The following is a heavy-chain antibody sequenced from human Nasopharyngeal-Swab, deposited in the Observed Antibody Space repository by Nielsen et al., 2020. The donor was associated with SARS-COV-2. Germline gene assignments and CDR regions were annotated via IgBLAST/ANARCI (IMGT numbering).Heavy chain of an antibody. CDR2: IKSKTDGGTT. D-gene: IGHD6-13*01. V-gene: IGHV3-15*01. CDR3: TTGYSSSWYYYYGMDV. CDR1: GFTFSNAW. Sequence: GGSLRLSCAASGFTFSNAWMSWVRQAPGKGLEWVGRIKSKTDGGTTDYAAPVKGRFTISRDDSKNTLYLQMNSLKTEDTAVYYCTTGYSSSWYYYYGMDVWDQGTTVTVSS. J-gene: IGHJ6*02.